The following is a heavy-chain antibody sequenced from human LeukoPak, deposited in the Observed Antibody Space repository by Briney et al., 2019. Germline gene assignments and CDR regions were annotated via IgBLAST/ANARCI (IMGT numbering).Heavy chain of an antibody. CDR2: INPSGGST. CDR1: GYTFTGYY. V-gene: IGHV1-46*01. CDR3: ASGIAAADYYYYYGMDV. J-gene: IGHJ6*04. D-gene: IGHD6-13*01. Sequence: ASVKVSCKASGYTFTGYYMHWVRQAPGQGLEWMGIINPSGGSTSYAQKFQGRVTMTRDTSTSTVYMELSSLRSEDTAVYYCASGIAAADYYYYYGMDVWGKGTTVTVSS.